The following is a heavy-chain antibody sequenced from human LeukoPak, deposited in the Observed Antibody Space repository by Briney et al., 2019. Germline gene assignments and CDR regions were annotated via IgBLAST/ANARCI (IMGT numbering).Heavy chain of an antibody. D-gene: IGHD5-12*01. CDR2: IDNTEST. V-gene: IGHV4-59*11. Sequence: PSETLSLTCTVSGASISSHYWSWIRQPPGKGLEWIGYIDNTESTNYNPSLKSRITISVDKSKNQFSLKLSSVTAADTAVYYCARMTYDPHGVDVWGKGTTVTVSS. J-gene: IGHJ6*04. CDR1: GASISSHY. CDR3: ARMTYDPHGVDV.